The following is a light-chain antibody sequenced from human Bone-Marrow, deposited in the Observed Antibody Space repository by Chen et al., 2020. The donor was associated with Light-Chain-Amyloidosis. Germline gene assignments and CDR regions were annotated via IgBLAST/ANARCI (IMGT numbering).Light chain of an antibody. J-gene: IGLJ2*01. Sequence: QSVLTQPPSASGTPGQRVTISCSGSSSNIGSNYVYWYQQLPGTAPKILIYRNNQRPSGVPDRLSGSKSGTSASLAISGLRSEDEADYYCAAWDDSLSAVVFGGGTKLTVL. CDR2: RNN. CDR1: SSNIGSNY. CDR3: AAWDDSLSAVV. V-gene: IGLV1-47*01.